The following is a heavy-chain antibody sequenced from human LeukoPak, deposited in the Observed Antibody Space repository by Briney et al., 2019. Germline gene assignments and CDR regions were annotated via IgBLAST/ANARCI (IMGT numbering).Heavy chain of an antibody. D-gene: IGHD1-26*01. CDR2: ISSSSSYI. CDR3: AREGAATDWFDP. Sequence: GGSLRLSCAASGLSFSNYGMHWVRQAPGKGLEWVSSISSSSSYIYYADSVKGRFTISRDNAKNSLYLQMNSLRAEDTAVYYCAREGAATDWFDPWGQGTLVTVSS. CDR1: GLSFSNYG. V-gene: IGHV3-21*01. J-gene: IGHJ5*02.